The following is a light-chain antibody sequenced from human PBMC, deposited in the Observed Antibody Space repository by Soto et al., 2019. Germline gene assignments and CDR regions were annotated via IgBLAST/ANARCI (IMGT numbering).Light chain of an antibody. J-gene: IGLJ1*01. Sequence: QSALTQPASVSGSPGQSITISCTGTSSDVGGYNSVSWYRQDPGKAPKLIIYDVTYRPSGVSNRFSGSKSGNTASLTISGLQSEDEADYHCSSSTSSITYVFGTGTKVTIL. V-gene: IGLV2-14*01. CDR2: DVT. CDR3: SSSTSSITYV. CDR1: SSDVGGYNS.